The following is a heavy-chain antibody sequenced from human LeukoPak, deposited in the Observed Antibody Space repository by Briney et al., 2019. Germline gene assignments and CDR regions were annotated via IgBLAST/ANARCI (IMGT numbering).Heavy chain of an antibody. CDR1: GGSISSSSYY. J-gene: IGHJ6*03. D-gene: IGHD3-3*01. V-gene: IGHV4-39*01. CDR2: IHYSGST. Sequence: PSETLSLTCTVSGGSISSSSYYWGWIRQPPGKGLEWIGSIHYSGSTYYNPSLKSRVTLSVDTSKNQFSLKLSSVAAADTAVYYCARAPRHDFAYYYYYMDVWGKGTTVTVSS. CDR3: ARAPRHDFAYYYYYMDV.